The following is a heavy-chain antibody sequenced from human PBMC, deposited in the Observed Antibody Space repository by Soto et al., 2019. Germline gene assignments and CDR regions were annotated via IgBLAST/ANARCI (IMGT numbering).Heavy chain of an antibody. CDR2: ISYDGSNK. J-gene: IGHJ3*02. Sequence: QVQLVESGGGVVQPGRSLRLSCAASGFTFSSYGMHWVRQAPGKGLEWVAVISYDGSNKYYADSVKGRFTISRDNSKNTLYMQRNCLRAEDTAVYYCAQDYVLVLATILPDAFEIWGQGTMVTVSS. V-gene: IGHV3-30*18. CDR1: GFTFSSYG. CDR3: AQDYVLVLATILPDAFEI. D-gene: IGHD5-12*01.